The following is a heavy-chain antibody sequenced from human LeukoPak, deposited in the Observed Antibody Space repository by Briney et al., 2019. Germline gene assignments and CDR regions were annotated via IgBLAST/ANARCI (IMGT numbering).Heavy chain of an antibody. CDR3: ARASGRTTRDCGY. CDR1: GYTFTGYY. CDR2: INPNSGGT. V-gene: IGHV1-2*02. D-gene: IGHD2-21*01. J-gene: IGHJ4*02. Sequence: ASVKVSCKASGYTFTGYYMHWVRQAPGQGLEWMGWINPNSGGTNYAQKFQGRVTMTRDTSISTAYMELSRLRSDDTAVYYCARASGRTTRDCGYWGQGTLVTVSS.